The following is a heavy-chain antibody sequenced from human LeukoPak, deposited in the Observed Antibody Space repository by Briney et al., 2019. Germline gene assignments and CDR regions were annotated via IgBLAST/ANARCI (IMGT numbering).Heavy chain of an antibody. J-gene: IGHJ4*02. Sequence: SQTLSLTCSISGYTVSSNTAAWNWITHSPSRDLQCLGRTYPRSKWYNDYAVSVKSRITINPDTSKNQFSLQLNSVTPDDTAVYYCASLGSGSPLHDYWGQGTLVTVSS. D-gene: IGHD3-10*01. CDR2: TYPRSKWYN. V-gene: IGHV6-1*01. CDR3: ASLGSGSPLHDY. CDR1: GYTVSSNTAA.